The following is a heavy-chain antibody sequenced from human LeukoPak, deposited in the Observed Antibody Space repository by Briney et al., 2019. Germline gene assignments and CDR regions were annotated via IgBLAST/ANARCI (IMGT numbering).Heavy chain of an antibody. CDR1: GGSITSGGYY. J-gene: IGHJ5*02. D-gene: IGHD4-17*01. CDR3: ARAGDSNWFDP. CDR2: IQYRGRP. V-gene: IGHV4-31*03. Sequence: SQPLSLTCTVSGGSITSGGYYWSWIRQHPGKGLELIGYIQYRGRPYYHPYLKSRVTRPVDTSKDQVSLKLGAVTAADRAGYYCARAGDSNWFDPWGQGTLVTVSS.